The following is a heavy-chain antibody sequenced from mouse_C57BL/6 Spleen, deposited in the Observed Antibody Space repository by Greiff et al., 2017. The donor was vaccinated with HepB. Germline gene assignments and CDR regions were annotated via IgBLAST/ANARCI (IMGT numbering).Heavy chain of an antibody. Sequence: DVKLVESGGGLVKPGGSLKLSCAASGFTFSSYAMSWVRQTPEKRLEWVATISDGGSYTYYPDNVKGRFTISRDNAKNNLYLQMSHLKSEDTAMYYCARDSSYEAYYAMDYWGQGTSVTVSS. CDR1: GFTFSSYA. D-gene: IGHD1-1*01. V-gene: IGHV5-4*01. J-gene: IGHJ4*01. CDR2: ISDGGSYT. CDR3: ARDSSYEAYYAMDY.